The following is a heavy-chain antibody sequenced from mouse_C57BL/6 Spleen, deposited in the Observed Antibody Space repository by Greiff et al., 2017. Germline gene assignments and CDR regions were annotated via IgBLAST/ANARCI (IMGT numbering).Heavy chain of an antibody. CDR1: GYTFTSYV. V-gene: IGHV1-14*01. CDR3: AGGVPSWFAY. Sequence: LVESGPELVKPGASVKMSCKASGYTFTSYVMPWVKQKPGQGLEWIGYIYPYNDGTKYNEKFKGKATLTSDKSSSTAYMERRSLTSEDSAVYYCAGGVPSWFAYWGQGTLVTVSA. CDR2: IYPYNDGT. D-gene: IGHD2-14*01. J-gene: IGHJ3*01.